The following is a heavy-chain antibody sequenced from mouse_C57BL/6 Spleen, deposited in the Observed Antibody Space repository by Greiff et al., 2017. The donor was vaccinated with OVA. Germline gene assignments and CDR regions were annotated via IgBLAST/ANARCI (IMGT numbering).Heavy chain of an antibody. CDR3: ARSDDYDGPLYYAMDY. J-gene: IGHJ4*01. CDR1: GYTFTSYW. CDR2: IHPNSGST. V-gene: IGHV1-64*01. Sequence: QVQLQQPGAELVKPGASVKLSCKASGYTFTSYWMHWVKQRPGQGLEWIGMIHPNSGSTNYNEKFKSKATLTVDKSSSTAYMQLSSLTSEDSAVYDSARSDDYDGPLYYAMDYWGQGTSVTVSS. D-gene: IGHD2-4*01.